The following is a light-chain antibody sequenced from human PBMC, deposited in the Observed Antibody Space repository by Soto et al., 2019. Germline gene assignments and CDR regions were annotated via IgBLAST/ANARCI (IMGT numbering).Light chain of an antibody. CDR1: SSNIGSKT. J-gene: IGLJ3*02. CDR2: TNN. Sequence: QSVLTQPPSASGTPGQRVTISCSGSSSNIGSKTVNWYQQLPGAAPKLLIYTNNQRPSGVPVRFSGSKSGTSASLAISGLQSEDEGDYYCATWDDSLKGVFGGGTKLTVL. CDR3: ATWDDSLKGV. V-gene: IGLV1-44*01.